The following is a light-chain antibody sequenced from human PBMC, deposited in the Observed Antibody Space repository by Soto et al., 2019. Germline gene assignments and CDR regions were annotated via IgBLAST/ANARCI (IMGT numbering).Light chain of an antibody. V-gene: IGLV1-40*01. CDR2: DNN. CDR1: RSNIGAGYA. CDR3: QSYDSSLSIGV. J-gene: IGLJ3*02. Sequence: QSVLTQPTSVSGAPGQRVIISCTGSRSNIGAGYAVHWYRRLPGKAPKLLISDNNNRPSGVPDRFSGSKSGTSASLAIAGLQAEDEADYYCQSYDSSLSIGVFGGGTKLTVL.